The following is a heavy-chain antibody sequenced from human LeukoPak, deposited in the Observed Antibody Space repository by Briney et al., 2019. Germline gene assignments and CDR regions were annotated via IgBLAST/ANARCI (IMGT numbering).Heavy chain of an antibody. V-gene: IGHV1-46*01. CDR2: INPSGGST. CDR3: ARWKTSEGPYYDFWSGYLDY. J-gene: IGHJ4*02. D-gene: IGHD3-3*01. CDR1: GYTFTSYY. Sequence: ASVKVSCKASGYTFTSYYMHWVRQAPGQGLEWMGIINPSGGSTSYAQKFQGRVTMTRDTSTSTVYMELSSLRSEDTAVYYCARWKTSEGPYYDFWSGYLDYWGQGTLVTVSS.